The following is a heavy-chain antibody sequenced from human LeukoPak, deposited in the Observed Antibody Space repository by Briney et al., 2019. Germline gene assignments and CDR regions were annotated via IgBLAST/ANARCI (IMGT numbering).Heavy chain of an antibody. CDR3: ARDGPHYYDSGDQH. CDR1: GGSISSYY. J-gene: IGHJ1*01. CDR2: IYTSGST. Sequence: SGTLSLTCTVSGGSISSYYWSWIRQPAGKGLESIGRIYTSGSTNYNPSLKSRVTMSVDTSKNQFSLKLSSVTAADTAVYYCARDGPHYYDSGDQHWGQGTLVTVSS. D-gene: IGHD3-22*01. V-gene: IGHV4-4*07.